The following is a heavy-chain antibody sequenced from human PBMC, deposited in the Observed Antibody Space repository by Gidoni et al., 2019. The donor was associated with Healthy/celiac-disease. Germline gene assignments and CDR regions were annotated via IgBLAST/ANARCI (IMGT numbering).Heavy chain of an antibody. CDR2: ISSSSSYI. V-gene: IGHV3-21*01. CDR1: GFTFSSYS. CDR3: ARDGVVPAEYYFDY. Sequence: EVQLVESGGGLVKPGGSLRLSCAASGFTFSSYSMNWVRQAPGKGLEWVSSISSSSSYIYYADSVKGRFTISRDNAKNSLYLQMNSLRAEDTAVYYCARDGVVPAEYYFDYWGQGTLVTVSS. D-gene: IGHD2-2*01. J-gene: IGHJ4*02.